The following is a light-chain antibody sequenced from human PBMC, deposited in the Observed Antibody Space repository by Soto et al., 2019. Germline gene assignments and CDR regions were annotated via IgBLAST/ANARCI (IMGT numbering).Light chain of an antibody. Sequence: QAVVTQEPSLTVSPGGTVTLTCASSTGAVTSDYYPNWLQQKPGQAPRSLIHSTYARHFWTPARFSGSLLGGKAALTVSGVQPEDEADYSCLLYHGAAQVFGGGTKLTVL. J-gene: IGLJ3*02. CDR3: LLYHGAAQV. CDR1: TGAVTSDYY. CDR2: STY. V-gene: IGLV7-43*01.